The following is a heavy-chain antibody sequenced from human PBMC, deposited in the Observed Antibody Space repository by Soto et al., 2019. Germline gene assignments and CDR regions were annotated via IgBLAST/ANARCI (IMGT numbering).Heavy chain of an antibody. CDR1: VGSISSGGYY. V-gene: IGHV4-31*03. CDR3: ETEPFT. Sequence: QAQLQESGPALVTPSQTMSITCPVSVGSISSGGYYWSCFRQHPGKGLEWIGYIYYSGGTYYTPSLKSRVTISVDTSKHQFSLKLSSVTAADTAVYSCETEPFTWGRRTMVT. J-gene: IGHJ4*02. CDR2: IYYSGGT.